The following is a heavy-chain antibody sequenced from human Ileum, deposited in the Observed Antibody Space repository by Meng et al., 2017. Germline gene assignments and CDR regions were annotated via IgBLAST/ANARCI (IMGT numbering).Heavy chain of an antibody. V-gene: IGHV3-15*01. CDR2: IRRKTDATTT. CDR1: GFTFSNAW. Sequence: EVQLVESGGGWVKPGGSLRLSWAAYGFTFSNAWLSCVRQAPGKGLEWIARIRRKTDATTTDYVAPVKGRFTISRDDSENTLFLQMNSLKTEDTAVYYCTAEDPQYYFDYWGQGTLVTVSS. CDR3: TAEDPQYYFDY. J-gene: IGHJ4*02.